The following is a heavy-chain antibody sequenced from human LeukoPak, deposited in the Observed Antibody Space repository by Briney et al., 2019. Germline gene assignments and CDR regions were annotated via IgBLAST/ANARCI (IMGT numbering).Heavy chain of an antibody. Sequence: GGSLRLSCAASGFTFSSYWMHWVRQAPGKGLVWVSRINSDGSSTSYADSVKGRFTISRDNAKNTLYLQMISLRAEDTAVYYCACLGTVTAFDYWGQGTLVTVSS. CDR3: ACLGTVTAFDY. V-gene: IGHV3-74*01. CDR1: GFTFSSYW. J-gene: IGHJ4*02. D-gene: IGHD4-17*01. CDR2: INSDGSST.